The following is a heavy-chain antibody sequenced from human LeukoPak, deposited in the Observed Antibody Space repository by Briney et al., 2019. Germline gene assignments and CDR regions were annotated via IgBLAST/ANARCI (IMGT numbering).Heavy chain of an antibody. CDR1: GFTFSSYG. CDR3: ARAWRGMVRGVIITRYYFDY. D-gene: IGHD3-10*01. J-gene: IGHJ4*02. CDR2: IWYDGSNK. V-gene: IGHV3-33*01. Sequence: PGRSLRPSCAASGFTFSSYGMHWVRQAPGKGLEWVAVIWYDGSNKYYADSVKGRFTISRDNSKNTLYLQMNSLRAEDTAVYYCARAWRGMVRGVIITRYYFDYWGQGTLVTGSS.